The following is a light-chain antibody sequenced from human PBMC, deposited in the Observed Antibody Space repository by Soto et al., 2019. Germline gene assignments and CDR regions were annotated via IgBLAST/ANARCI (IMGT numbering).Light chain of an antibody. CDR2: GAS. CDR3: QHYYNTPPT. J-gene: IGKJ4*01. CDR1: QSVSSSY. Sequence: EIVLTQSPGTRSLSPGERATLSCRASQSVSSSYLAWYQQKPGQAPRLLIYGASSRATGIPARFSGSGSGTDFNLTISSLQAEDVAVYYCQHYYNTPPTFGGGTKVDIK. V-gene: IGKV3-20*01.